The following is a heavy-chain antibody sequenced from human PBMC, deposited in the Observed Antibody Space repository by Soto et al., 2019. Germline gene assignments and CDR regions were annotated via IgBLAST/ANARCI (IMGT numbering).Heavy chain of an antibody. V-gene: IGHV4-4*02. CDR2: IDHSGST. Sequence: QVQLQESGPGLVKPSGTLSLTCAVSSGSISSSNWWSWVRQPPGKGLEWIGEIDHSGSTNYNQSLKSRVTISVDKSKNQFSMKLSSVTAADTAVYYCASGDYDILTGYSPYFDYWGQGTLVTVSS. J-gene: IGHJ4*02. CDR1: SGSISSSNW. D-gene: IGHD3-9*01. CDR3: ASGDYDILTGYSPYFDY.